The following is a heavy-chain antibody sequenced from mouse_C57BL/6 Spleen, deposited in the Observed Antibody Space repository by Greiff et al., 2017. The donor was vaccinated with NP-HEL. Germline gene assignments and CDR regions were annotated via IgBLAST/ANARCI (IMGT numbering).Heavy chain of an antibody. D-gene: IGHD2-3*01. CDR1: GYTFTSYW. V-gene: IGHV1-5*01. CDR3: TIYDGYHGYFDV. Sequence: VQLQQSGTVLARPGASVKMSCKTSGYTFTSYWMHWVKQRPGQGLEWIGAIYPGNSDTSYNQKFKGKAKLTAVTSASTAYMELSSLTNEDSAVYYCTIYDGYHGYFDVWGTGTTVTVSS. CDR2: IYPGNSDT. J-gene: IGHJ1*03.